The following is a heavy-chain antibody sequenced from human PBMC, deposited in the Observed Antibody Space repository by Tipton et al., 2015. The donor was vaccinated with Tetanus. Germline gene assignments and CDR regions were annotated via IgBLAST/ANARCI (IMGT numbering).Heavy chain of an antibody. J-gene: IGHJ4*02. CDR1: GFTFDDYT. CDR3: AREPISSGRLDY. D-gene: IGHD6-19*01. V-gene: IGHV3-9*01. Sequence: SLRLSCVASGFTFDDYTMHWVRQAPGKGLEWVSSVSWISGTIGYADSVQGRITISRDNARNSLYLQMDSLRTEDTALYYCAREPISSGRLDYWGQGTLVTVSS. CDR2: VSWISGTI.